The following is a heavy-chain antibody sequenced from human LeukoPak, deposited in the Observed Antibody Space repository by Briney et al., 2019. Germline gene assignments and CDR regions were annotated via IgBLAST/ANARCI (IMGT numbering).Heavy chain of an antibody. CDR3: ARHDDSGYDYFDY. Sequence: PQSRVTISVDTSKNQFSLKLSSVTAADTAVYYCARHDDSGYDYFDYWGQGTLVTVSS. V-gene: IGHV4-59*08. J-gene: IGHJ4*02. D-gene: IGHD5-12*01.